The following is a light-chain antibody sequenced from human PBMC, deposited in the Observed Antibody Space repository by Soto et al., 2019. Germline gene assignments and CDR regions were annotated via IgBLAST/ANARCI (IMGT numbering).Light chain of an antibody. CDR1: HSIRDC. CDR2: DVS. V-gene: IGKV1-5*01. Sequence: DIQMTQSPSTLSASVGDSLTITCRASHSIRDCLAWYQQKPGKAPRLLIYDVSNLESGVPSRFSGSGSGTEVTLTISSLMPDDFATYYCQQYESYSLTFGGGTRVDIK. CDR3: QQYESYSLT. J-gene: IGKJ4*01.